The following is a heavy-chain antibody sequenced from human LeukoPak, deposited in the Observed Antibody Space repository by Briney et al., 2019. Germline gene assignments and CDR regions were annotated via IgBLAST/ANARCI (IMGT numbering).Heavy chain of an antibody. D-gene: IGHD1-7*01. CDR1: GDSVSSNSAA. V-gene: IGHV6-1*01. J-gene: IGHJ4*02. CDR2: TYYRSRWYT. Sequence: SQTLSLTCAISGDSVSSNSAAWNWLRQSPSRGLEWLGRTYYRSRWYTDYAVSVKSRINISPDTSRNQFSLKLDSVTPEDTAVYYCARLDANFADFWGQGTLVTVSS. CDR3: ARLDANFADF.